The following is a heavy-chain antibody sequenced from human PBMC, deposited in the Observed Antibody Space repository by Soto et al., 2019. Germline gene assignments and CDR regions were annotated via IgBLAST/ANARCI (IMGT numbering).Heavy chain of an antibody. CDR3: AREQQPNDWFDP. J-gene: IGHJ5*02. CDR2: IIPILGIA. Sequence: SVKVSFKASGGTFSSYTISWVLQAPGQGLEWMGRIIPILGIANYAQKFQGRVTITADKSTSTAYMELSSLRSEDTAVYYCAREQQPNDWFDPWGQGTLVTVSS. CDR1: GGTFSSYT. D-gene: IGHD6-13*01. V-gene: IGHV1-69*04.